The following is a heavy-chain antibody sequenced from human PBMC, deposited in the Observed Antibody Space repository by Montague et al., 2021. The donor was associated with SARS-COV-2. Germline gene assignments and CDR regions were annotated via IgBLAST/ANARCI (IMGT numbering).Heavy chain of an antibody. CDR2: IYYSGST. J-gene: IGHJ4*02. CDR1: GGSVSSRSYY. Sequence: SETLSLTCTVSGGSVSSRSYYWGWIRQPPGKGLEWIGSIYYSGSTHYNPSLKSRVTISVDTSKNQFSLKLSSVTAADTAVYYCAIRGDYGGPRFDYWGQGTLVSVSS. V-gene: IGHV4-39*01. CDR3: AIRGDYGGPRFDY. D-gene: IGHD4-23*01.